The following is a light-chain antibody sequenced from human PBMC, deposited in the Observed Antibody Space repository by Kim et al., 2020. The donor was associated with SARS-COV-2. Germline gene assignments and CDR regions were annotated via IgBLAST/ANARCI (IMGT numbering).Light chain of an antibody. CDR2: EVN. CDR1: SSDVGGYNY. Sequence: QSALTQPPSASGSPGQSVTISCTGTSSDVGGYNYVSWYQQHPGKAPKLMIYEVNKRPSGVPDRFSGSKSGNTASLTVSGLQAEDEAEYYCNSYGGGKYVFGSGTKVTVL. J-gene: IGLJ1*01. V-gene: IGLV2-8*01. CDR3: NSYGGGKYV.